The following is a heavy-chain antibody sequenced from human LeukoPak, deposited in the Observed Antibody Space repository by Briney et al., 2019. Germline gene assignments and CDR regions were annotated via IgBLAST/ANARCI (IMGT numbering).Heavy chain of an antibody. D-gene: IGHD2-15*01. Sequence: GGSLRLSCAASGFTFSSYNINWVRQAPGKGLEWVSYISGSRRTISYADSVKGRFTISRDNAKNSLYLQMNSLRAEDTAVYYCARSSSRYCSGGSCYSGVLGYFDYWGQGTLVTVSS. CDR2: ISGSRRTI. CDR1: GFTFSSYN. J-gene: IGHJ4*02. CDR3: ARSSSRYCSGGSCYSGVLGYFDY. V-gene: IGHV3-48*01.